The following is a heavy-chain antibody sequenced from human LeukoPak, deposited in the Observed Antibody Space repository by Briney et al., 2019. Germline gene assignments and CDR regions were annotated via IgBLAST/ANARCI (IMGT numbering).Heavy chain of an antibody. J-gene: IGHJ5*02. V-gene: IGHV4-39*01. CDR2: IYYSGST. Sequence: PSETLSLTCTVSGGSISSYYWGWIRQPPGKGLEWIGSIYYSGSTYYNPSLKSRVTISVDTSKNQFSLKLSSVTAADTAVYYCARPGRYDFWSGYNNWFDPWGQGTLVTVSS. CDR1: GGSISSYY. D-gene: IGHD3-3*01. CDR3: ARPGRYDFWSGYNNWFDP.